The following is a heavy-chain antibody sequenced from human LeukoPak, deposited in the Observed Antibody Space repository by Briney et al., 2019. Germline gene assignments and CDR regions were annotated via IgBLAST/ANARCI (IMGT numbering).Heavy chain of an antibody. D-gene: IGHD2-15*01. J-gene: IGHJ5*02. CDR2: TDTSGHT. V-gene: IGHV4-4*07. CDR3: ARHWSHSVAQFGRSFWFDP. Sequence: SETLSLTCIVSGGSISGYYWSWIRQPAGKGLEWIRHTDTSGHTNYNSSLMSRVTMSVDTSKNQFSLRLTSVTAADTAVYYCARHWSHSVAQFGRSFWFDPWGQGTLVTVSS. CDR1: GGSISGYY.